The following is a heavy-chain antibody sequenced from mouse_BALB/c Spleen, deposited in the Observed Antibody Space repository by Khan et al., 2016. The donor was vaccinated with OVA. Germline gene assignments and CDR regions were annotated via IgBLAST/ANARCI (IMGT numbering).Heavy chain of an antibody. V-gene: IGHV9-1*02. CDR1: GYTFTNHG. CDR2: INTYTGEP. CDR3: GRGYWWFDV. Sequence: QVQLKQSGPEPKKPGETVKISCKASGYTFTNHGMNWVKQAPGKGLKWMGWINTYTGEPTYADDFKGRFAFSLETSASTAYLQINNLKNEDMGTYDCGRGYWWFDVWGAGTTVTVSS. J-gene: IGHJ1*01.